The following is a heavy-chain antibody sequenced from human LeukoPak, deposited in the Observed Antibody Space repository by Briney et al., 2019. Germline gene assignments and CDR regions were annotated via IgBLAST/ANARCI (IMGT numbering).Heavy chain of an antibody. Sequence: GGSLRLSCAASGFTFSSYAMSWVRQAPGKGLEWVSAISGSGGSTYYANSVKGRFTISRDNSKNTLYLQMNSLRAEDTAVYYCAKDQGSSSWDPSDYWGQGTLVTVS. CDR1: GFTFSSYA. CDR2: ISGSGGST. CDR3: AKDQGSSSWDPSDY. V-gene: IGHV3-23*01. D-gene: IGHD6-13*01. J-gene: IGHJ4*02.